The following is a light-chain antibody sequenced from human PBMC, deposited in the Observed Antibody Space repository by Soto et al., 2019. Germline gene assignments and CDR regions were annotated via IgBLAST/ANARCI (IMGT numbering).Light chain of an antibody. CDR3: PSYDSSLISYV. J-gene: IGLJ1*01. V-gene: IGLV1-40*01. Sequence: QSVLTQPPSVSGAPGQRVTISCTGSSSNIGAGYDVHWYQQLPGTAPKLLTYGNSNRPSGVPDRFSGSKSGTSASLAITGLQAEDEAAYYCPSYDSSLISYVFGTGTKVTVL. CDR1: SSNIGAGYD. CDR2: GNS.